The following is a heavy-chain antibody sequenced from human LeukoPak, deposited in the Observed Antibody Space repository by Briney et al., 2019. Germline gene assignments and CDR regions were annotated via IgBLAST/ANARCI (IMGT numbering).Heavy chain of an antibody. J-gene: IGHJ6*02. CDR2: ISGDGGST. D-gene: IGHD5-18*01. Sequence: GGSLRLSCAASGFTFDDYAMHWVRQAPGKGLEWVSLISGDGGSTYYADSVKGRFTISRDNGKNSLYLQMNSLRTEDTALYYCAKDRFPGYDYYYYYGMDVWGQGTTVTVSS. CDR1: GFTFDDYA. CDR3: AKDRFPGYDYYYYYGMDV. V-gene: IGHV3-43*02.